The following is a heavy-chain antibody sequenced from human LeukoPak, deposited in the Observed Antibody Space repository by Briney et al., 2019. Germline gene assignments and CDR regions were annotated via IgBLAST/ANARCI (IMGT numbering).Heavy chain of an antibody. V-gene: IGHV1-24*01. D-gene: IGHD1-26*01. CDR3: ATIVGANWDFDY. CDR2: FDPEDGET. Sequence: ASVKVSCKVSGYTFTELSMHWVRQAPGKGLEWMGGFDPEDGETIYAQKFQGRVTMTEDTSTDTAYMELSSLRSEDTAVYYCATIVGANWDFDYWGQGTLVTVSS. J-gene: IGHJ4*02. CDR1: GYTFTELS.